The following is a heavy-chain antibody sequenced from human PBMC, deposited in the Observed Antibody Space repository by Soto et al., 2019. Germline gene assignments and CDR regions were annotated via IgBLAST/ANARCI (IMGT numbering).Heavy chain of an antibody. D-gene: IGHD2-15*01. CDR3: ARYRSDCSGGSCDPES. CDR2: ISAYNGNT. V-gene: IGHV1-18*01. CDR1: GYTFTSYG. Sequence: ASVKVSCKASGYTFTSYGISWVRQAPGQGLEWMGWISAYNGNTNYAQKLQGRVTMTTDTSTSTAYMELRSLRSDDTAVYYCARYRSDCSGGSCDPESWGQGTLVTVSS. J-gene: IGHJ4*02.